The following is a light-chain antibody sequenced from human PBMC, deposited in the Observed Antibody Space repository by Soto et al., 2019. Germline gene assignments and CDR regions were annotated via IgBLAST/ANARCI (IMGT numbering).Light chain of an antibody. J-gene: IGKJ4*01. Sequence: EIVLTQSPGTLSLSPGERATLSCRASQSVSSSYLAWYQQKPGQAPRLLIYDTSTRATGIPDRFSGSGSGTDFTLTICSLEPEDFAVYYCQQHGSLPLTFGGGTKV. CDR2: DTS. CDR3: QQHGSLPLT. V-gene: IGKV3-20*01. CDR1: QSVSSSY.